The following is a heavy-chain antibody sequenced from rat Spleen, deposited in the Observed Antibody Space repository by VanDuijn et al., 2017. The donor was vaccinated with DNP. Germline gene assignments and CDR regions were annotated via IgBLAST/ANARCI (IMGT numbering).Heavy chain of an antibody. V-gene: IGHV5S13*01. CDR2: INIGGGNT. CDR3: ATHGTFTY. D-gene: IGHD5-1*01. Sequence: EVQLVESGGGLVQPGRSLKLSCAVSGFDFSNYGMAWVRQAPSRGLEWVASINIGGGNTYYRDSVKGRFTISRDNAKNTHYLQMDSLRSEDTATYYCATHGTFTYWGHGTLVTVSS. J-gene: IGHJ3*01. CDR1: GFDFSNYG.